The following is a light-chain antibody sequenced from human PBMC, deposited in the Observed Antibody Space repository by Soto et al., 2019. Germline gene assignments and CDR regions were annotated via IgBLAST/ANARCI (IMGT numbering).Light chain of an antibody. V-gene: IGKV3-20*01. CDR2: GAS. Sequence: EIVLTQSPGTLSLSPGERATLSCRASQSVISSYVVWHQQRPGQTPRLLMYGASGKAAGIPDRFSGSGSGTDVTLTISSLQPDDFATYYCQHYNSPWTFGQGTKVEIK. CDR1: QSVISSY. J-gene: IGKJ1*01. CDR3: QHYNSPWT.